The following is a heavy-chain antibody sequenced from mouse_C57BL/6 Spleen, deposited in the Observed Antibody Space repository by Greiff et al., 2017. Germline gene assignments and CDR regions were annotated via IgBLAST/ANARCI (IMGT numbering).Heavy chain of an antibody. J-gene: IGHJ4*01. Sequence: VKVVESGPGLVQPSQSLSITCTVSGFSLTSYGVHWVRQSPGKGLEWLGVIWSGGSTDYNAAFISRLSISKDNSKSQVFFKMNSLQADDTAIYYCARNEGDYDYDGYYAMDYWGQGTSVTVSS. CDR2: IWSGGST. CDR1: GFSLTSYG. D-gene: IGHD2-4*01. V-gene: IGHV2-2*01. CDR3: ARNEGDYDYDGYYAMDY.